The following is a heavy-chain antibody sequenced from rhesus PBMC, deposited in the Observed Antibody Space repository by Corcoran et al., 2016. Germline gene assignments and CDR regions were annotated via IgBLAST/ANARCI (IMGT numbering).Heavy chain of an antibody. D-gene: IGHD3-3*01. CDR2: IYGSGGST. CDR1: GGSISSNY. Sequence: QVQLQESGPGLVKPSETLSLTCAVSGGSISSNYWSWIRQAPGKGLEGIGRIYGSGGSTDYHPSLQSRVTISTDTSKNQFSLKLSSVTAADTAVYYCARGGNIWTGYHFVDAFDFWGQGLRVTVSS. CDR3: ARGGNIWTGYHFVDAFDF. J-gene: IGHJ3*01. V-gene: IGHV4-160*01.